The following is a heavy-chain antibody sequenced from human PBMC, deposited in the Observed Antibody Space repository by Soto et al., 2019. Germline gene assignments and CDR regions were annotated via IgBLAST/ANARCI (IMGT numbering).Heavy chain of an antibody. CDR3: AQSSLRESTISGRYCYYYGLDV. J-gene: IGHJ6*02. Sequence: PGGSLRLSCAASGFTFSNYGMNWVRQAPGKGLEWVSGISGSGGTPYYADSVKGRFIISRDNSKNTLYVPLNSLRGEDTAVYYCAQSSLRESTISGRYCYYYGLDVWGQGTTVTASS. CDR1: GFTFSNYG. V-gene: IGHV3-23*01. D-gene: IGHD1-20*01. CDR2: ISGSGGTP.